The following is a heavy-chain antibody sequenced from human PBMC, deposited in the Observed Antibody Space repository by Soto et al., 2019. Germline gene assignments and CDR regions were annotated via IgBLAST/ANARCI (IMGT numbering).Heavy chain of an antibody. CDR3: ARDGIDGDHDAFDI. CDR2: IWYDGSNK. J-gene: IGHJ3*02. Sequence: GGSLRLSCAASGFTFSKHGMHWIRQAPGKGLEWAATIWYDGSNKYYADSVKGRFTISRDNSKNTLYLQMSSLRAEDTAVYFCARDGIDGDHDAFDIWGQGTMVTVS. CDR1: GFTFSKHG. D-gene: IGHD4-17*01. V-gene: IGHV3-33*01.